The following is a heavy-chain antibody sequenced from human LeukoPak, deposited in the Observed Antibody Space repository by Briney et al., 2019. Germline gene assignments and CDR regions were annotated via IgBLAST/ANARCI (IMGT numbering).Heavy chain of an antibody. J-gene: IGHJ4*02. V-gene: IGHV1-69*13. CDR1: GGTFSSYA. CDR2: IIPIFGTA. D-gene: IGHD3-16*02. CDR3: ARDPLRGSYRLTYFDY. Sequence: GASVKVSCKASGGTFSSYAISWGRQAPGQGREWMGGIIPIFGTANYAQKFQGRVTITADESTSTAYMELSSLRSEDTAVYYCARDPLRGSYRLTYFDYWGQGTLVTVSS.